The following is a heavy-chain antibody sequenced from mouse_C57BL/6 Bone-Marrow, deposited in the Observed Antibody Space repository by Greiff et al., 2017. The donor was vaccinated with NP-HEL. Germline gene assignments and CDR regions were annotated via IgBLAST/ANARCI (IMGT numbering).Heavy chain of an antibody. CDR3: ARPYDGYFDV. CDR2: ISNGGGST. D-gene: IGHD2-3*01. CDR1: GFTFSDYY. J-gene: IGHJ1*03. Sequence: EVQLVESGGGLVQPGGSLKLSCAASGFTFSDYYMYWVRQTPEKRLEWVAYISNGGGSTYYPDTVKGRFTISRDNAKNTLYLQMSRLKSEDTAMYYCARPYDGYFDVWGTGTTVTVSS. V-gene: IGHV5-12*01.